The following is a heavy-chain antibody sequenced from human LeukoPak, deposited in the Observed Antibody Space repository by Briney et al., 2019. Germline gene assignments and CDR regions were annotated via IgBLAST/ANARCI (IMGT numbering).Heavy chain of an antibody. Sequence: PGGSLRLSCAASGSTFSSYGMHWVRQAPGKGLEWVAVISYDGSNKYYADSVKGRFTISRDNSKNTLYLQMNSLRAEDTAVYYCAKDPGRAFGFDYWGQGTLVTVSS. CDR3: AKDPGRAFGFDY. D-gene: IGHD3-16*01. CDR1: GSTFSSYG. CDR2: ISYDGSNK. J-gene: IGHJ4*02. V-gene: IGHV3-30*18.